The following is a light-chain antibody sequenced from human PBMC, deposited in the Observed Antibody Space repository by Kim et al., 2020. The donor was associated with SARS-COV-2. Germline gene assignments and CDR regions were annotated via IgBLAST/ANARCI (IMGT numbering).Light chain of an antibody. J-gene: IGKJ3*01. CDR3: QQYDNSPFT. CDR1: QSVSSSY. Sequence: EIVLTQSPGTLSLSPGERATLSCRASQSVSSSYLSWYQHKPSQAPRLLIYGASSRATGIPDRFSGSGSGTDFTLTISRLEPEDFAVYYCQQYDNSPFTFGPGTKVDIK. CDR2: GAS. V-gene: IGKV3-20*01.